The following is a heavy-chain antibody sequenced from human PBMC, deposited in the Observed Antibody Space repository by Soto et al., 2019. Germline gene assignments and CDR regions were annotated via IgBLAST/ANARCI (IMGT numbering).Heavy chain of an antibody. J-gene: IGHJ4*02. CDR3: AKLVLLWFGDKGY. V-gene: IGHV3-23*01. CDR2: ISGSGGST. CDR1: GFNFSSYA. D-gene: IGHD3-10*01. Sequence: PGESLKISCAASGFNFSSYAMSWVRQAPGKGLEWVSAISGSGGSTYYADSVKGRFTISRDNSKNTLYLQMNSLRAEDTAVYYCAKLVLLWFGDKGYWGQGTLVTVSS.